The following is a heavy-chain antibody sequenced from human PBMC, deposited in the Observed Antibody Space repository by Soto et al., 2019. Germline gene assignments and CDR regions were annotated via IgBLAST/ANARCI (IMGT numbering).Heavy chain of an antibody. D-gene: IGHD6-25*01. CDR3: ASSYIAAAISLLFDD. CDR1: GGSINSYF. Sequence: QVQLQESGPGLVKPSETLSLTCAVSGGSINSYFWSWIRQPPGKGLEWIGYIYYSGRTDYNPSLKCRVTISLDTSKNQFSLNLSSVTAADTAVYYCASSYIAAAISLLFDDWGQEILVTVSS. CDR2: IYYSGRT. V-gene: IGHV4-59*08. J-gene: IGHJ4*02.